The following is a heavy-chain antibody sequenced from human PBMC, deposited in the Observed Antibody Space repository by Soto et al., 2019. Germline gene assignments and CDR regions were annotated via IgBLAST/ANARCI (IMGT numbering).Heavy chain of an antibody. CDR2: IKSKTDGGTT. J-gene: IGHJ4*02. Sequence: GGSLRLSCAASGFTFSYAWMNWVRQAPGKGLEWVGRIKSKTDGGTTDYAAPVKGRFTISRDDSKNTLYLQMNSLKTEDTAVYYCTFLRGYSGYDSFDYWGQGTLVTVSS. CDR3: TFLRGYSGYDSFDY. D-gene: IGHD5-12*01. V-gene: IGHV3-15*07. CDR1: GFTFSYAW.